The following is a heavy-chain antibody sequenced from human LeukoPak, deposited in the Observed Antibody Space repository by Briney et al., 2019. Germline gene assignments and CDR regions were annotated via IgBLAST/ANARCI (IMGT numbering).Heavy chain of an antibody. CDR2: IKSKTDGGTT. D-gene: IGHD2-15*01. Sequence: GGSLRLSCAASGFTFSNAWMSWVRQAPGKGLEWVGRIKSKTDGGTTDYAAPVKGRFTISRDDSKNTLYLQMNSLKTEDTAVYYCTTDREGGGGWGHFWGQGTLVTVSS. V-gene: IGHV3-15*01. CDR3: TTDREGGGGWGHF. J-gene: IGHJ4*02. CDR1: GFTFSNAW.